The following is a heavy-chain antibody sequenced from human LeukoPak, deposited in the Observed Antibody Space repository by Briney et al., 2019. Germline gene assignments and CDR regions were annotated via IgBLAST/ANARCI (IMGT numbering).Heavy chain of an antibody. J-gene: IGHJ4*02. V-gene: IGHV4-59*12. Sequence: SETLSLTCTVPGGSISSYYWSWIRQPPGKGLEWIGHIYYSGSTNYNPSLKSRVTISVDTSKNQFSLKLSSVTAADTAVYYCARDRYYYDSSGYYRLDYWGQGTLVTVSS. CDR2: IYYSGST. CDR1: GGSISSYY. D-gene: IGHD3-22*01. CDR3: ARDRYYYDSSGYYRLDY.